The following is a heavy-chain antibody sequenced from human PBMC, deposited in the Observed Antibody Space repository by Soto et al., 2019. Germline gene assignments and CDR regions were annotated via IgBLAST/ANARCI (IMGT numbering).Heavy chain of an antibody. D-gene: IGHD6-25*01. CDR2: TYYRSKWYN. CDR3: ARDRSGQMRVSSAYYYYYMDV. Sequence: SQTLSLTCAISGDSVSSNSAAWNWIRQSPSRGLEWLGRTYYRSKWYNDYAVSVKSRITINPDTSKNQFSLQLNSVTPEDTAVYYCARDRSGQMRVSSAYYYYYMDVWDKGTTVTVSS. V-gene: IGHV6-1*01. J-gene: IGHJ6*03. CDR1: GDSVSSNSAA.